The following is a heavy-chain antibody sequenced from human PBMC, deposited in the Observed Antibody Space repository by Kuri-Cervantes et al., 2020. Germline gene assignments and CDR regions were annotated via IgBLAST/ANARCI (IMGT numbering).Heavy chain of an antibody. V-gene: IGHV3-23*01. CDR3: AAVLLWFGEYRQIDY. CDR1: GFTFSNYA. Sequence: GSLRLSCAASGFTFSNYAMSWVRQAPGKGLEWVSGISGSGGSTYYTDSVKGRFTISRDNSKNTLYLQMNSLRAEDTAVYYCAAVLLWFGEYRQIDYWGQGTLVTVSS. D-gene: IGHD3-10*01. CDR2: ISGSGGST. J-gene: IGHJ4*02.